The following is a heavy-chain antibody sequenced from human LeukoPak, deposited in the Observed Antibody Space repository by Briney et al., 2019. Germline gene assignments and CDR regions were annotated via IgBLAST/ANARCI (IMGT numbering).Heavy chain of an antibody. J-gene: IGHJ4*02. D-gene: IGHD5-24*01. V-gene: IGHV4-34*01. CDR3: ARESGRGGYKF. CDR1: GGSFSGYY. CDR2: INHSGST. Sequence: SETLSLTCAVYGGSFSGYYWSWIRQPPGKGLEWIGEINHSGSTNYNPSLKSRVTISVDTSKNQFSLKLSSVTAADTAVYYCARESGRGGYKFWGQGTLVTVSS.